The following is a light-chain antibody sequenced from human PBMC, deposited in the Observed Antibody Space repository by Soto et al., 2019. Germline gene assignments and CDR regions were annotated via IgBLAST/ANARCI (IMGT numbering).Light chain of an antibody. CDR3: QQYGSSPET. J-gene: IGKJ1*01. CDR1: QSVSNNY. V-gene: IGKV3-20*01. Sequence: EVVLTQSPGTLSLSPGERATLSCRASQSVSNNYLAWYQQKPGQAPRLLIYGASSRATGIPDRFSGSGSGTDFTLTISRLEPEDFAEYYCQQYGSSPETFGQGTKVEIK. CDR2: GAS.